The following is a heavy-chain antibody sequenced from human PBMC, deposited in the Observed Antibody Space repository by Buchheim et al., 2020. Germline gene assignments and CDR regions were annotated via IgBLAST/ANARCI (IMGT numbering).Heavy chain of an antibody. CDR1: GYTFTGPS. D-gene: IGHD5-24*01. V-gene: IGHV7-4-1*02. CDR3: ARDMAIIRFDS. J-gene: IGHJ4*02. Sequence: QVQLVQSGSELKEPGASVKVSCKASGYTFTGPSINWLRQAPGQGLEWMGWINTNTGNPTYAQDFTGRFVFSLDTSVNTVYLQINNLKSEDTAMYFCARDMAIIRFDSCGQRTL. CDR2: INTNTGNP.